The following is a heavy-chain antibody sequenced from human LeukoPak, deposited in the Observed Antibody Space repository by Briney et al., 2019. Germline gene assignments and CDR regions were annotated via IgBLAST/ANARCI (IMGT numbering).Heavy chain of an antibody. CDR2: IYSGGST. J-gene: IGHJ4*02. Sequence: GGSLRLSCAASGFTVSSNYMSWVRQAPGKGLEWVSVIYSGGSTYYADSVKGRFTISRDNSKNTLYLQMNSLRAEDTAVYYCAKDRSGSYSQGLDYWGQGTLVTVSS. D-gene: IGHD1-26*01. CDR1: GFTVSSNY. CDR3: AKDRSGSYSQGLDY. V-gene: IGHV3-53*05.